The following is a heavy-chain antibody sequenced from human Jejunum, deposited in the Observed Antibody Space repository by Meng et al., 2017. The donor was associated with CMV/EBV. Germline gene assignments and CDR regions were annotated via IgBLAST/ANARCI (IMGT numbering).Heavy chain of an antibody. V-gene: IGHV3-7*01. CDR1: SW. Sequence: SWLTWVRQAPGKGLEWVANINQDGSEKYYVESVRGRSSISRDNAKNSLYLQMSSLRAEDTAVYFCARGGITVFGVVIIDYYGMDVWGQGTTVTVSS. CDR2: INQDGSEK. J-gene: IGHJ6*02. CDR3: ARGGITVFGVVIIDYYGMDV. D-gene: IGHD3-3*01.